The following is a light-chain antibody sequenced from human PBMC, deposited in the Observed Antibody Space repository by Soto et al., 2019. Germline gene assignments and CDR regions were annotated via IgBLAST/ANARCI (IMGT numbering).Light chain of an antibody. CDR3: QQYHIYSVT. V-gene: IGKV1-5*03. CDR2: KAS. Sequence: DIRMTQYPSTLSASVGHRVTITSRASPTIDSGVAWYQQRPWKPPNLLIYKASTLASGDPSRFSGSGSGTEFTLTINSLQPDDFATYYCQQYHIYSVTFGQGTKVEIK. CDR1: PTIDSG. J-gene: IGKJ1*01.